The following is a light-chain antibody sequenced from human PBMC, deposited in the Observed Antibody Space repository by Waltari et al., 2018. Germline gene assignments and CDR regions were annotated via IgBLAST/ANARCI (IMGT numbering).Light chain of an antibody. CDR1: QSCSPL. V-gene: IGKV3-11*01. Sequence: RALQSCSPLLAGEQQKPCPAPQPLLFWVSTRAHGVPDRFSGRGSGTDFSLTISSVEPEDFAVYYCQHTTDWPPAFTFGPGTRVDLK. CDR2: WVS. J-gene: IGKJ3*01. CDR3: QHTTDWPPAFT.